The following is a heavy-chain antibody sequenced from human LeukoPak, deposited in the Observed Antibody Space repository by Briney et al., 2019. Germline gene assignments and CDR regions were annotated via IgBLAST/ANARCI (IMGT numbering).Heavy chain of an antibody. CDR1: GYTFTSYD. CDR3: ARAGIVGATDAFDI. V-gene: IGHV1-8*03. D-gene: IGHD1-26*01. J-gene: IGHJ3*02. Sequence: ASVKVSCKTSGYTFTSYDINWVRQATGQGLEWMGWMNPNSGNTGYAQKFQGRVTITRNTSISTAYMELSSLRSEDTAVYYCARAGIVGATDAFDIWGQGTMVTVSS. CDR2: MNPNSGNT.